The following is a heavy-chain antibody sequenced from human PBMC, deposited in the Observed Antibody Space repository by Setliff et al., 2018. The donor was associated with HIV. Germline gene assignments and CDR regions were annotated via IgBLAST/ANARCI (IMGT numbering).Heavy chain of an antibody. CDR1: GASISSSSYY. V-gene: IGHV4-39*07. CDR3: ASSTTVVTPFFDY. D-gene: IGHD4-17*01. CDR2: IYYSGST. Sequence: PSETLSLTCTVSGASISSSSYYWGWIRQPPGKGLEWIGSIYYSGSTYYNPSLKSRVTISVDTSKNQFSLKLSSVTAADTAVYYCASSTTVVTPFFDYWGQGTLFTVSS. J-gene: IGHJ4*02.